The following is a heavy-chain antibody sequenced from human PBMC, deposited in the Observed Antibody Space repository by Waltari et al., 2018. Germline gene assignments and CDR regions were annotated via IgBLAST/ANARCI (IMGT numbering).Heavy chain of an antibody. CDR2: IYYNGST. V-gene: IGHV4-39*01. Sequence: QLQLQESGPGLVKPSETLSLTCTVPGGSISSSSYYLGWIRQPPGKGLEGIGSIYYNGSTSYNPSLKSRVTISVDTSKNQFSLKLSSVTAADTAVYYCARGSSDIVVVPAAMVHPHHFDPWGQGTLVTVSS. D-gene: IGHD2-2*01. CDR3: ARGSSDIVVVPAAMVHPHHFDP. CDR1: GGSISSSSYY. J-gene: IGHJ5*02.